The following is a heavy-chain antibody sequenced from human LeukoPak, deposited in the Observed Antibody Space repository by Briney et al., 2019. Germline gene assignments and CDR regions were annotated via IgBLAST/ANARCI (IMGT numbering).Heavy chain of an antibody. CDR1: GFTFSSYG. CDR2: ISYDGSNK. Sequence: GWSLRLSCAASGFTFSSYGMHWVRQAPGKGLEWVAVISYDGSNKYYADSVKGRFTISRDNSKNTLYLQMNSLRAEDTAVYYCAKDLRAAAGFDYWGQGTLVTVSS. CDR3: AKDLRAAAGFDY. D-gene: IGHD6-13*01. J-gene: IGHJ4*02. V-gene: IGHV3-30*18.